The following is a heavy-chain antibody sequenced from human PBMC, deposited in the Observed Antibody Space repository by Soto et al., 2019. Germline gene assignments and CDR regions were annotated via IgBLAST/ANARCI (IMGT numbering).Heavy chain of an antibody. CDR2: ISWNSDNV. Sequence: EEQLVESGGGLGQPGGSLRLSCAASGFTFDDYAMHWVRHAPGKGLEWVSGISWNSDNVGYGDSVKGRFTISRDNAKNSLYLQMNGLRAEDTAFYYCAKDTQSSNLNALDVWGQGTTVTVSS. CDR1: GFTFDDYA. CDR3: AKDTQSSNLNALDV. V-gene: IGHV3-9*01. J-gene: IGHJ3*01. D-gene: IGHD6-13*01.